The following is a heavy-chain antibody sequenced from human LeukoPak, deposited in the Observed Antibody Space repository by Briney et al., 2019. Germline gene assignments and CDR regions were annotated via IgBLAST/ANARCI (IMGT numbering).Heavy chain of an antibody. CDR2: ISWNSGSI. Sequence: GGSLRLSCAASGFTVSSNYMSWVRQAPGKGLEWVSGISWNSGSIGYADSVKGRFTISRDNAKNSLYLQMNSLGAEDTALYYCAKDNYGDYVGAFDIWGQGTMVTVSS. CDR3: AKDNYGDYVGAFDI. V-gene: IGHV3-9*01. J-gene: IGHJ3*02. CDR1: GFTVSSNY. D-gene: IGHD4-17*01.